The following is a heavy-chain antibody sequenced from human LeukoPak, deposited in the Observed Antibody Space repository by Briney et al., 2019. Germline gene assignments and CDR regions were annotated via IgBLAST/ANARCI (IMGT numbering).Heavy chain of an antibody. Sequence: GASVKVSCKASGYTFTSYYMHWVRQAPGQGLEWMGIINPSGGSTSYAQKFQGRVTMTRDTSTSTVYMELSSLRSEDTAVYYCASNTPVFMGYYYYMDVWGKGTTVTVSS. J-gene: IGHJ6*03. V-gene: IGHV1-46*01. CDR3: ASNTPVFMGYYYYMDV. CDR1: GYTFTSYY. D-gene: IGHD2-2*02. CDR2: INPSGGST.